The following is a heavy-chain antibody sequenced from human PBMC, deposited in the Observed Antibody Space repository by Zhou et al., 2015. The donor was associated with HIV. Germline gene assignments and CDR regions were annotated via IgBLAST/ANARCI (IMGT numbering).Heavy chain of an antibody. V-gene: IGHV1-69*01. J-gene: IGHJ2*01. CDR1: GGTFSSYA. CDR3: ASRLNLAYCGGDCLWYFDL. D-gene: IGHD2-21*01. CDR2: IIPIFGTA. Sequence: QVQLVQSGAEVKKPGSSVKVSCKASGGTFSSYAISWVRQAPGQGLEWMGGIIPIFGTANYAQKFQGRVTITADESTSTAYMELSSLRSEDTAVYYCASRLNLAYCGGDCLWYFDLWGRGTLVTVSS.